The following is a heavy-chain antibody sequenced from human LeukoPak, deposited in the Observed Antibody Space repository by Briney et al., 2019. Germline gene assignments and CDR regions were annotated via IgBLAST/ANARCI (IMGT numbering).Heavy chain of an antibody. CDR1: GFTFSSYG. V-gene: IGHV3-23*01. CDR2: ISGSGGST. CDR3: AKLGPYYYDSSGCPYY. J-gene: IGHJ4*02. D-gene: IGHD3-22*01. Sequence: GGSLRLSCAASGFTFSSYGMSWVRQAPGKGLEWVSAISGSGGSTYYADSVKGRFTISRDNSKNTLYLQMNSLRAEDTAVYYCAKLGPYYYDSSGCPYYWGQGTLVTVSS.